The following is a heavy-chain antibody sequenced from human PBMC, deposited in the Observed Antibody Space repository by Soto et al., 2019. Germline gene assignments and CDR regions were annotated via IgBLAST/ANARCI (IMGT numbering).Heavy chain of an antibody. CDR1: GYTFTSYG. D-gene: IGHD2-15*01. CDR3: ARIPNQYCSGGSCYQEYNWFDP. Sequence: GASLKVSCKASGYTFTSYGINWVRQAPGQGLEWMGWISAYNGNTNYAQKLQGRVTMTTDTSTSTAYMELRSLRSDDTAVYYCARIPNQYCSGGSCYQEYNWFDPWGQGTLVTVSS. J-gene: IGHJ5*02. V-gene: IGHV1-18*01. CDR2: ISAYNGNT.